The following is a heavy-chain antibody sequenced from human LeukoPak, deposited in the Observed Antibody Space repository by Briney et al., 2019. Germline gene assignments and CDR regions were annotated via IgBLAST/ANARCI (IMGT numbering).Heavy chain of an antibody. CDR3: ARYCSGAGCYTHPLDY. CDR1: GFTFSRYW. V-gene: IGHV3-7*01. D-gene: IGHD2-2*02. J-gene: IGHJ4*02. CDR2: IKPDGSET. Sequence: PGGSLRLSCAASGFTFSRYWMNWVRQAPGRGLEWVANIKPDGSETYYVDSVKGRFTISRDNAKNSLYLQMNSLRAEDTAVYYCARYCSGAGCYTHPLDYWGQGTLVTVSS.